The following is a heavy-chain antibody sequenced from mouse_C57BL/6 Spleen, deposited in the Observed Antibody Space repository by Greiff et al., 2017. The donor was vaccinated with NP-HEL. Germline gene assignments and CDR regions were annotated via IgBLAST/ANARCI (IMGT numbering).Heavy chain of an antibody. V-gene: IGHV5-6*01. D-gene: IGHD1-1*01. Sequence: EVQRVESGGDLVKPGGSLKLSCAASGFTFSSYGMSWVRQTPDKRLEWVATISSGGSYTYYPDSVKGRFTISRDNAKNTLYLQMSSLKSEDTAMYYCARRDYGSYWYFDVWGTGTTVTVSS. CDR1: GFTFSSYG. CDR2: ISSGGSYT. J-gene: IGHJ1*03. CDR3: ARRDYGSYWYFDV.